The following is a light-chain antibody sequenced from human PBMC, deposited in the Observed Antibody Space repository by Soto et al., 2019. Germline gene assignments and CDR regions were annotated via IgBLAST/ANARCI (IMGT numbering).Light chain of an antibody. J-gene: IGKJ3*01. CDR1: QSVSSSY. Sequence: EMVLTQSPGTLSLSPGERATLSCRASQSVSSSYLDWYQQKPGQTPRLLFYGASSRATGIPDRFSGSGSGTDFTLTISRLEPEDFAVYYCQQYGSSPFTFGPGTKVDIK. V-gene: IGKV3-20*01. CDR2: GAS. CDR3: QQYGSSPFT.